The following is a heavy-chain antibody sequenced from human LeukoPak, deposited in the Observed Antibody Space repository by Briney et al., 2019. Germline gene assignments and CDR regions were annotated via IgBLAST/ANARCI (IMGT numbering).Heavy chain of an antibody. J-gene: IGHJ3*02. CDR1: GFTFSNYA. V-gene: IGHV3-23*01. CDR3: ARLSSFAFDI. D-gene: IGHD3-16*02. CDR2: ILHNGDST. Sequence: GGSLRLSCAASGFTFSNYAMSWVRQAPGKGLEWLSLILHNGDSTYYADSVKGRFTISRDNSKNTLYLQMNSLRAEDTAVYYCARLSSFAFDIWGQGTMVTVSS.